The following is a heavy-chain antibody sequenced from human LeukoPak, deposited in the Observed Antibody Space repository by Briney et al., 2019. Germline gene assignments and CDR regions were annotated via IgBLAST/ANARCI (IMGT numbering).Heavy chain of an antibody. Sequence: GGSLTLSCTASGFTFSTYAKSWVRQAPGKGLEWVSTMNDNNATYYPDSVKGRFSISRDNSKNTLYLQMNSLRAEDTAVYYCAKGGTGYCSSSSCLYYFHYWGPGTLVTVSS. CDR2: MNDNNAT. D-gene: IGHD2-2*01. V-gene: IGHV3-23*01. CDR1: GFTFSTYA. CDR3: AKGGTGYCSSSSCLYYFHY. J-gene: IGHJ4*02.